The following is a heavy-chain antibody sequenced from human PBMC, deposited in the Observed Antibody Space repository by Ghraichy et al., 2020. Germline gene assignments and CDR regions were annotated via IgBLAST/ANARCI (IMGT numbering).Heavy chain of an antibody. V-gene: IGHV4-61*02. J-gene: IGHJ4*02. Sequence: SQTLSLTCTVSGGSISSGSYYWSWIRQPAGKGLEWIGRIYTSGSTNYNPSLKSRVTISVDTSKNQFSLKLSSVTAADTAVYYCARAKRLWPYYFDYWGQGTLVTVSS. CDR2: IYTSGST. CDR1: GGSISSGSYY. CDR3: ARAKRLWPYYFDY. D-gene: IGHD5-18*01.